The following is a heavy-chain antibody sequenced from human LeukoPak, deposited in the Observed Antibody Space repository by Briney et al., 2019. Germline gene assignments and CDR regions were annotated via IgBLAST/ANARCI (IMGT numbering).Heavy chain of an antibody. D-gene: IGHD2-15*01. Sequence: GGSLRLSCAASGFTFSSYGMHWVRQAPGKGLEWVAFIRYGGSNKYYADSVKGRFTISRDNSKNTLYLQMNSLRAEDTAVYYCAKDHIVVVVAATNGGGYFDYWGQGTLVTVSS. V-gene: IGHV3-30*02. CDR2: IRYGGSNK. CDR1: GFTFSSYG. CDR3: AKDHIVVVVAATNGGGYFDY. J-gene: IGHJ4*02.